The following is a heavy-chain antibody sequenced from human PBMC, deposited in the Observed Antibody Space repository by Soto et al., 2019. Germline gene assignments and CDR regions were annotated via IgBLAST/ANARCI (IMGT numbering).Heavy chain of an antibody. V-gene: IGHV3-23*01. CDR3: AKSGTTGTQKGYFDF. J-gene: IGHJ4*02. D-gene: IGHD1-1*01. CDR1: GLTFKSYV. CDR2: ISGDGYGI. Sequence: EVLLLESGGGLVQPGGSLRLSCTGSGLTFKSYVMSWDRQAPEKGLEWVSGISGDGYGIYYAASVKGRFTISRDDSKNTLYLQMDSLRAEDTAVYFCAKSGTTGTQKGYFDFWGQGTLVTVSS.